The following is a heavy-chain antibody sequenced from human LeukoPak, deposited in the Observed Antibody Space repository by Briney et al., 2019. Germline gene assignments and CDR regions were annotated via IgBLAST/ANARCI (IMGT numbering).Heavy chain of an antibody. D-gene: IGHD6-19*01. CDR2: IKQDGSEK. CDR1: GFTFSSYW. J-gene: IGHJ4*02. Sequence: GGSLRLSCAASGFTFSSYWMSWVRQAPGKGLEWVANIKQDGSEKYYVDSVKGRFTISRDNAKNSLYLQMNSLRAEDTAVYYCAKDLKQWLFLGLSDYWGQGTLVTVSS. CDR3: AKDLKQWLFLGLSDY. V-gene: IGHV3-7*01.